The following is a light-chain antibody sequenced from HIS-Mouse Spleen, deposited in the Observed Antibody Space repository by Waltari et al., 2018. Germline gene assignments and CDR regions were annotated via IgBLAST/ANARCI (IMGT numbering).Light chain of an antibody. CDR2: EGS. V-gene: IGLV2-23*01. CDR3: CSYAGNSTWV. Sequence: QSALTQPAPVSGAPGPSTTISCPGTSSEVGSYNPVPWYQQDPGKAPKLMIYEGSKRPSGVSKPFSGSKSGNTASLTISGLQAEEEADYYCCSYAGNSTWVFGGGTKLTVL. CDR1: SSEVGSYNP. J-gene: IGLJ3*02.